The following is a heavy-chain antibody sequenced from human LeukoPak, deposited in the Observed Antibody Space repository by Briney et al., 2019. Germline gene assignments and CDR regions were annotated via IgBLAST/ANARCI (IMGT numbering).Heavy chain of an antibody. V-gene: IGHV3-48*01. CDR2: ISSSSSTI. CDR3: ARSDAEMATTLDY. D-gene: IGHD5-12*01. J-gene: IGHJ4*02. CDR1: GFTFSSYS. Sequence: PGGSLRLSCAASGFTFSSYSMNWVRQAPGKGLEWVSYISSSSSTIYYADSVKGRFTISRDNAKSSLYLQMNSLRAEDTAVYYCARSDAEMATTLDYWGQGTLVTVSS.